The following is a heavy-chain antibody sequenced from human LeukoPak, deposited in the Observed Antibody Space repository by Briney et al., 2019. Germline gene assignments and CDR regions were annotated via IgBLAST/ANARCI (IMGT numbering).Heavy chain of an antibody. V-gene: IGHV3-48*01. CDR3: AREVSEGFDF. D-gene: IGHD3-22*01. CDR2: ISSRNTTI. J-gene: IGHJ4*02. CDR1: KFAFNTYS. Sequence: GGSLRLSCAASKFAFNTYSMNWVRQAPGKGLEWIAYISSRNTTIHYADSVRGRFSISRDNAKNSLYLQMNSLRAEDTALYYCAREVSEGFDFWGQGTLVTVSS.